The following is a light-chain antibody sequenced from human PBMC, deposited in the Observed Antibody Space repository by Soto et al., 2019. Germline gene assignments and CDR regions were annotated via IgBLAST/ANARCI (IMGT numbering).Light chain of an antibody. CDR3: QQSYSTT. J-gene: IGKJ1*01. Sequence: DIQMTHSPSSLSASVGDRVTITCRASQSISSYLNWYQQKPGKAPKLLIYAASSLQSGVPSRFSGSGSGTDFTLTISSLQPEDFATYYCQQSYSTTFGQGTKVDI. CDR2: AAS. V-gene: IGKV1-39*01. CDR1: QSISSY.